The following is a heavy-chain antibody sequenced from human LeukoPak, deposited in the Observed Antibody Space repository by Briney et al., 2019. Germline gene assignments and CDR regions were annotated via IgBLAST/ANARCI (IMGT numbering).Heavy chain of an antibody. J-gene: IGHJ4*02. CDR3: ATNIAAAGAFYY. CDR2: ISAYNGNT. D-gene: IGHD6-13*01. CDR1: GYTFASYA. Sequence: ASVKVSCKPSGYTFASYAISWVRQAPGQGLEWMGWISAYNGNTNCAQNLQGRVTMTTDTSTSTAYMELRSLRSDDTAMYYCATNIAAAGAFYYWGQGTLVTVSS. V-gene: IGHV1-18*01.